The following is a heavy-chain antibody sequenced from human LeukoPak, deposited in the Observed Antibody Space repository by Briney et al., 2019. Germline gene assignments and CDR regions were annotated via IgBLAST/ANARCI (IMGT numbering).Heavy chain of an antibody. D-gene: IGHD3-10*01. V-gene: IGHV3-7*01. CDR1: GFTFSSYW. Sequence: GGSLRLSCAASGFTFSSYWMSWVRQAPGKGLEWVANIKQDGSEKYYVDSVKGRFTISRDNAKNSLFLQMNSLRAEDTAVYYCARVVYYGSGSLYYYYMDVWGKGTTVTISS. J-gene: IGHJ6*03. CDR3: ARVVYYGSGSLYYYYMDV. CDR2: IKQDGSEK.